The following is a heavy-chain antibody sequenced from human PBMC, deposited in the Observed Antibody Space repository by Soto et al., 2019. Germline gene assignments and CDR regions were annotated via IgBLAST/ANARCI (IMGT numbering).Heavy chain of an antibody. CDR2: INPSGGST. V-gene: IGHV1-46*01. CDR3: ARGASWAAYGLDV. CDR1: GYTFTSYY. D-gene: IGHD6-25*01. Sequence: QVQLVQSGAEVKKPGASVKVSCKASGYTFTSYYMHWVRQAPGQGLEWMGMINPSGGSTSHAQKSQGRATMTRDRSTSTGYMELSSLRSEDTAVDYCARGASWAAYGLDVWGQGTTVTVSS. J-gene: IGHJ6*02.